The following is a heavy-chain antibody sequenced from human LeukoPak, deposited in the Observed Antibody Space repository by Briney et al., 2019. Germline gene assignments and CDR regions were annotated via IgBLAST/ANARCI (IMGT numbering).Heavy chain of an antibody. CDR3: ARSGSGYDSQGYYYYYMDV. CDR2: ISAYNGNT. J-gene: IGHJ6*03. Sequence: GASVKVSCKASGYTFTSYGISWVRQAPGQGLEWMGWISAYNGNTNYAQKLQGRVTMTTDTSTSTAYTELRSLRSDDTAVYYCARSGSGYDSQGYYYYYMDVWGKGTTVTISS. CDR1: GYTFTSYG. V-gene: IGHV1-18*01. D-gene: IGHD5-12*01.